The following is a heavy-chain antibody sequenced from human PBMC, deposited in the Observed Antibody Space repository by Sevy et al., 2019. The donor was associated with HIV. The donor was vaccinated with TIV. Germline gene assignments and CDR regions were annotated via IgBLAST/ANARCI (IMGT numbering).Heavy chain of an antibody. V-gene: IGHV4-59*01. D-gene: IGHD3-22*01. J-gene: IGHJ3*02. CDR3: ARDTPLESNGYYSDAFDI. Sequence: SETLSLTCTVSDGSISGYYWSWIRQPPGKGLEWIGYIYYSGSTNYNPSLKSRVTMSVDTSKNQFSLKLSSVTAADTAGYYCARDTPLESNGYYSDAFDIWGQGTMVTVSS. CDR2: IYYSGST. CDR1: DGSISGYY.